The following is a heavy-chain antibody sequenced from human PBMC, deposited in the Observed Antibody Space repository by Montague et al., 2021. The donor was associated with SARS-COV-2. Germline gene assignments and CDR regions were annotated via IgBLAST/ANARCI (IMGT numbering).Heavy chain of an antibody. V-gene: IGHV4-34*01. CDR2: INHSGST. Sequence: SETLSLTCAVYGGSFSGYYWSWIRQPPGKGLEWIGEINHSGSTNYNPSLKSRVIIFLDTSKNLFSLRLESVTAADTAVYYCARRRAAAGGGNEYLDFWGRGTLVAVS. D-gene: IGHD6-13*01. CDR1: GGSFSGYY. J-gene: IGHJ2*01. CDR3: ARRRAAAGGGNEYLDF.